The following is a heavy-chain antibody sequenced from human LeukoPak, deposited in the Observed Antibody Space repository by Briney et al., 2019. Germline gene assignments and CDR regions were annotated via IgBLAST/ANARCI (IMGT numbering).Heavy chain of an antibody. J-gene: IGHJ4*02. CDR2: INWNGGTT. Sequence: GGSLRLSCAASGFTFDDFAMSWVRQAPGKGLEGVSGINWNGGTTGYADSVKGRFTISRDNAKNSLYPQMNSLRAEDTALYYCARAGSGSYYMRVDYWGQGALVTVSS. D-gene: IGHD3-10*01. V-gene: IGHV3-20*04. CDR3: ARAGSGSYYMRVDY. CDR1: GFTFDDFA.